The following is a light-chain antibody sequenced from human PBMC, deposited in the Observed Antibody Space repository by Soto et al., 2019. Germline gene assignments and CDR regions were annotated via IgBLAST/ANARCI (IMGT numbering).Light chain of an antibody. Sequence: EIVSTQSPGTLSLSPGERATLSCRASQSVSSSYLAWYQQKPGQAPRLLIYGASSTATGIPDRFSGSGSGTDFTLTISRLEPEDFPVYYWQQYGSSPQDTCVHGTKLEIK. CDR3: QQYGSSPQDT. CDR2: GAS. J-gene: IGKJ2*01. V-gene: IGKV3-20*01. CDR1: QSVSSSY.